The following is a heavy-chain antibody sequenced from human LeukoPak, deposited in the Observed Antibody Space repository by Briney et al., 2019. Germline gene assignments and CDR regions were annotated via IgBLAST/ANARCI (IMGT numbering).Heavy chain of an antibody. D-gene: IGHD3-10*01. V-gene: IGHV1-46*01. CDR3: ARGGAGGMYNFFDP. J-gene: IGHJ5*02. CDR1: GYTFTNYY. Sequence: EASVKVSCKASGYTFTNYYMVWVRQAPGQGLEWMGIINPSGGSTTYAQMFQGRVTVTRDTSTSTVYMELSSLRSEDTAIYYCARGGAGGMYNFFDPWGQGTLVTVSS. CDR2: INPSGGST.